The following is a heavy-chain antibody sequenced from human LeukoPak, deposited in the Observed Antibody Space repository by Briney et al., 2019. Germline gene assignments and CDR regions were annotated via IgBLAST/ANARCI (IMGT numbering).Heavy chain of an antibody. Sequence: GGSLRLSCAASGFRFDEYGMSWVRHAPGKGLEWVSGINWNGGSTGYADSVKGRFTISRDNAKKSLYLQMNSLRAEDTALYHCARGPLFGEFKGFDPWGQGTLVTVSS. V-gene: IGHV3-20*01. CDR1: GFRFDEYG. CDR3: ARGPLFGEFKGFDP. D-gene: IGHD3-10*01. CDR2: INWNGGST. J-gene: IGHJ5*02.